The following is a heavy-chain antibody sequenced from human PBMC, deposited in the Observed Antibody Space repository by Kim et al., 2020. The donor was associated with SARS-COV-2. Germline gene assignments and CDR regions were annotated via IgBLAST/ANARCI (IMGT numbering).Heavy chain of an antibody. CDR2: I. J-gene: IGHJ4*02. V-gene: IGHV3-21*01. D-gene: IGHD5-12*01. Sequence: ICYADSVRGRITISRDNAKNSLNLQMNSLRAEDTAVYYCAKETSGYDFDYWGQGTLVTVSS. CDR3: AKETSGYDFDY.